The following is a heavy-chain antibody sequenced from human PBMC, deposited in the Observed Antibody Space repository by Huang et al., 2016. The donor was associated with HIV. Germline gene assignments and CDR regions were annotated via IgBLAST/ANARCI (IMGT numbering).Heavy chain of an antibody. Sequence: QVQLQESGPGLVKPSETLSLICTVSGGSISSHSWSWVRQPPGKGLEWVGTISYSGSTNSAPSLKSRVTISVDTSKNHFSLKLNSLTSADTAVYYCARKGGLGSFDYWGQGTLVTVSS. CDR1: GGSISSHS. CDR2: ISYSGST. D-gene: IGHD7-27*01. J-gene: IGHJ4*02. V-gene: IGHV4-59*11. CDR3: ARKGGLGSFDY.